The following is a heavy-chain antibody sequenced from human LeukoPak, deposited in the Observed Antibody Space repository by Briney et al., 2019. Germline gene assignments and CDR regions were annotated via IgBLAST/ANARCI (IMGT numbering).Heavy chain of an antibody. CDR1: GFTFSSYS. V-gene: IGHV3-21*01. J-gene: IGHJ4*02. Sequence: GGSLRLSCAASGFTFSSYSMNWVRQAPGKGLEWVSSISSSSSYIYYADSVKGRFTISRDNAKNSLYLQMNSLRAEDTAVYYCARASGGYSGYLDYWGQGTLVTVSS. CDR3: ARASGGYSGYLDY. CDR2: ISSSSSYI. D-gene: IGHD5-12*01.